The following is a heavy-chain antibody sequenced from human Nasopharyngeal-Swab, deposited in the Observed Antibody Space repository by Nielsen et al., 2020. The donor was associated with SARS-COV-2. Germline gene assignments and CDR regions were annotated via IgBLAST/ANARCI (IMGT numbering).Heavy chain of an antibody. Sequence: GGSLRLSCAASAFTFSGYWMNWVRQAPGKGLEWVASIKQDGSEKYYVDSVKGRFTISRDNAKNSLYLQMNSLRVEATAVYYCARVPGGYDSSGYYFDQWGQGTLVTVSS. CDR1: AFTFSGYW. V-gene: IGHV3-7*01. CDR3: ARVPGGYDSSGYYFDQ. D-gene: IGHD3-22*01. J-gene: IGHJ4*02. CDR2: IKQDGSEK.